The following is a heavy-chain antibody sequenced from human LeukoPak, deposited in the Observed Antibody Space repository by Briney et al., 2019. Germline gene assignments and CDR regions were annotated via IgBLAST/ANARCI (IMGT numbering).Heavy chain of an antibody. CDR3: TRDLAAVPGPRMDV. V-gene: IGHV3-7*03. D-gene: IGHD6-19*01. CDR1: GFTFSSYG. Sequence: GRSLRLSCAASGFTFSSYGMHWVRQAPGKGLEWVALINPDGNERYYVDSVKGRFTISRDNARNSLYLQMDSLRDDDTAMYFCTRDLAAVPGPRMDVWGQGTTATVPS. CDR2: INPDGNER. J-gene: IGHJ6*02.